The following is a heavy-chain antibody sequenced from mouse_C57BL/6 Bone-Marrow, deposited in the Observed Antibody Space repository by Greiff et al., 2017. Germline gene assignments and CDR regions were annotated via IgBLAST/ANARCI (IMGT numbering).Heavy chain of an antibody. J-gene: IGHJ2*01. D-gene: IGHD3-2*02. CDR3: TRDHPLDSSGPYYFDY. CDR1: GFTFSSYA. CDR2: ISSGGDYI. V-gene: IGHV5-9-1*02. Sequence: EVKLMESGEGLVKPGGSLKLSCAASGFTFSSYAMSWVRQTPEKRLEWVAYISSGGDYIYYADTVKGRFTSSRDNARNTLYLQMSSLKSEDTAMYYCTRDHPLDSSGPYYFDYWGQGTTLTVSS.